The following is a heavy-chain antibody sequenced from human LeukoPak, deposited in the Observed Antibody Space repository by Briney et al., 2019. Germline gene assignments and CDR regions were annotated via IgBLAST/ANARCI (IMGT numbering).Heavy chain of an antibody. V-gene: IGHV1-69*05. J-gene: IGHJ3*01. D-gene: IGHD2-2*01. Sequence: ASVKVSCKASGGTFSSYAVSWVRQAPGQGLEWMGGIIPIFDTANYAQKLQGRVTMTTDTSTSTAYMELRSLRSDDTAVYYCARVPAAGPFDYWGQGTMVTVSS. CDR3: ARVPAAGPFDY. CDR2: IIPIFDTA. CDR1: GGTFSSYA.